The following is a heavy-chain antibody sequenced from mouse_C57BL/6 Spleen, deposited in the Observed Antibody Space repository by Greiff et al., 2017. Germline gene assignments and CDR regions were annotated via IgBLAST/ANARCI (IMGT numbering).Heavy chain of an antibody. CDR1: GYTFTSYG. CDR3: ATGYYYGSSTGFAY. Sequence: QVQLQQSGAELARPGASVKLSCKASGYTFTSYGISWVKQRTGQGLEWIGEIYPRSGNTYYNEKFKGKATLTADKSSRTAYMELRSLTSEDSAVYFCATGYYYGSSTGFAYWGQGTLVTVSA. V-gene: IGHV1-81*01. CDR2: IYPRSGNT. J-gene: IGHJ3*01. D-gene: IGHD1-1*01.